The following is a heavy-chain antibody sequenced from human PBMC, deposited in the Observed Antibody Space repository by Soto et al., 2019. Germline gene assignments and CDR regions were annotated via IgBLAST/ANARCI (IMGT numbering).Heavy chain of an antibody. CDR1: GFTFSAYA. D-gene: IGHD3-3*01. V-gene: IGHV3-23*01. CDR3: AKTPGDYYDFWSGPPNWFDP. Sequence: GGSLRLSCEGSGFTFSAYAMNWVRQAPGKGLEWVSYISGSGGSTYYADSVKGRFTISRDNSKNTLYLQMNSLRAEDTAVYYCAKTPGDYYDFWSGPPNWFDPWGQGTLVTVYS. J-gene: IGHJ5*02. CDR2: ISGSGGST.